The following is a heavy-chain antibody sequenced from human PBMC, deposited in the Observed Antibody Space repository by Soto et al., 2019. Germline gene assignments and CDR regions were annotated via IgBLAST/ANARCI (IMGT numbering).Heavy chain of an antibody. CDR1: GGSISSSSYY. J-gene: IGHJ5*02. CDR3: ARIRWELLGGWFDP. V-gene: IGHV4-39*01. D-gene: IGHD1-26*01. CDR2: IYYSGST. Sequence: QLQLQESGPGLVKPSETLSLTCTVSGGSISSSSYYWGWIRQPPGKGLEWIGSIYYSGSTYYNPSLKSRVTISVDTSKNQFSLKLSSVTAADTAVYYCARIRWELLGGWFDPWGQGTLVTVSS.